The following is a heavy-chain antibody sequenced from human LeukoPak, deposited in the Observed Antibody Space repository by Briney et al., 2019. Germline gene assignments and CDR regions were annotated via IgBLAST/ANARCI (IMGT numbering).Heavy chain of an antibody. Sequence: QPGGSLRPSCAASGFTFSSYAMSWVRQAPGKGLEWVSAISGSGGSTYYADSVKGRFTISRDNSKNTLYLQMNSLRAEDTAVYYCAKGDWLSEYYFDYWGQGTLVTVSS. J-gene: IGHJ4*02. CDR2: ISGSGGST. CDR1: GFTFSSYA. D-gene: IGHD3/OR15-3a*01. V-gene: IGHV3-23*01. CDR3: AKGDWLSEYYFDY.